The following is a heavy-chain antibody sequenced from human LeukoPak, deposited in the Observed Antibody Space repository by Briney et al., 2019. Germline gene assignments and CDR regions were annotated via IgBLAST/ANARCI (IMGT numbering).Heavy chain of an antibody. Sequence: GGSLRLSCTASGFSFSGHWMHWVRQAPGKGLVWVSHINGDGSTTGYADSVKGRFTISRDNAKNTLYLQMNSLRAEDTAVYYCARDFPYCSSTSCYNYWGQGTLVTVSS. CDR1: GFSFSGHW. CDR3: ARDFPYCSSTSCYNY. J-gene: IGHJ4*02. V-gene: IGHV3-74*01. D-gene: IGHD2-2*02. CDR2: INGDGSTT.